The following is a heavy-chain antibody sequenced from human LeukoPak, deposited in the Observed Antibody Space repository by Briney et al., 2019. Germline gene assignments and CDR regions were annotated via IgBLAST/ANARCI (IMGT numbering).Heavy chain of an antibody. D-gene: IGHD1-26*01. V-gene: IGHV3-21*01. Sequence: GGSLRLSCAASAFTFSSYSMNWVRQAPGKGLEWVSSISSSSSYIYYADSVKGRFTISRDNAKNSLYLQMNSLRAEDTAVYYCARGSGPPVDAFDIWGQGTMVTVSS. CDR1: AFTFSSYS. J-gene: IGHJ3*02. CDR2: ISSSSSYI. CDR3: ARGSGPPVDAFDI.